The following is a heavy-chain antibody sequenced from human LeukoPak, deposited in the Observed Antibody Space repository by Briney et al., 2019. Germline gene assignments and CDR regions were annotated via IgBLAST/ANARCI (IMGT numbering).Heavy chain of an antibody. Sequence: GGSLRLSCAASGFNFGSYWMTWVRQAPGKGLEWVGNIKQDGSLEFYVDSVKGRFTISRDNAKNSLYLEMNSLRVEDTAVYYCVRSQLLGEGGGQGTLVIVSS. CDR3: VRSQLLGEG. CDR2: IKQDGSLE. D-gene: IGHD3-10*01. CDR1: GFNFGSYW. V-gene: IGHV3-7*05. J-gene: IGHJ4*02.